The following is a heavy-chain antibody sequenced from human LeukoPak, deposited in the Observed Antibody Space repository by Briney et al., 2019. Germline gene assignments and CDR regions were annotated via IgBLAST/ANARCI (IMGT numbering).Heavy chain of an antibody. V-gene: IGHV4-30-2*01. CDR2: IYHSGST. CDR1: GGSISSGGYY. CDR3: ARWIRRSNFDI. J-gene: IGHJ3*02. Sequence: SETLSLTCTVPGGSISSGGYYWSWIRQPPGKGLEWIGYIYHSGSTYYNPSLKSRVTISVDRSKNQFSLKLSSVTAADTAVYYCARWIRRSNFDIWGQGTMVTVSS. D-gene: IGHD2-2*03.